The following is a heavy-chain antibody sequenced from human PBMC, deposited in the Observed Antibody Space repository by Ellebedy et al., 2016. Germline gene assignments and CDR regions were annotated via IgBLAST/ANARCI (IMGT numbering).Heavy chain of an antibody. CDR1: GFTFSNAW. J-gene: IGHJ4*02. Sequence: GGSLRLSCAASGFTFSNAWMSWVRQTPGKGLEWVGRVKSKTDGGTTDSAAPGKGRFTFSRDDSKNTLYLQMNRLKTEDTGVYYCTTGHGQYPVWGQGTLVTVSS. CDR3: TTGHGQYPV. D-gene: IGHD2-2*02. V-gene: IGHV3-15*01. CDR2: VKSKTDGGTT.